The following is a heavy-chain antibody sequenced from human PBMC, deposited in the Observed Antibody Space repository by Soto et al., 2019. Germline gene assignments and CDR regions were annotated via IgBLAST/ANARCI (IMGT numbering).Heavy chain of an antibody. CDR1: GFTFSSYG. D-gene: IGHD1-26*01. CDR2: IWYDGSNK. V-gene: IGHV3-33*01. CDR3: ARDEVGATTWTYYYYYGMDV. Sequence: QVQLVESGGGVVQPGRSLRLSCAASGFTFSSYGMHWVRQAPGKGLEWVAVIWYDGSNKYYADSVKGRFTISRDNSKNTLYLQMNSLRAEDTAVYYCARDEVGATTWTYYYYYGMDVWGQGTTVTVSS. J-gene: IGHJ6*02.